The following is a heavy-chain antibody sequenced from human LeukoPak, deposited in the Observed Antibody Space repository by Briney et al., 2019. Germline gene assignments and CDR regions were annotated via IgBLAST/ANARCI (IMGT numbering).Heavy chain of an antibody. V-gene: IGHV3-33*01. CDR3: ARETRASWSGYLDY. D-gene: IGHD3-3*01. CDR1: GFTFGSYG. Sequence: GGSLRLSCAASGFTFGSYGMHWVRQAPGKGLEWVAVIWYDGSNKYYADSVKGRFTISRDNSKNTLYLQMNSLRAEDTAVYYCARETRASWSGYLDYWGQGTLVTVSS. J-gene: IGHJ4*02. CDR2: IWYDGSNK.